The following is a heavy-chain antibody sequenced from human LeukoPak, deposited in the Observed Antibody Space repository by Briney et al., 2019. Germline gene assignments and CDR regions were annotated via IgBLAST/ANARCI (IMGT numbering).Heavy chain of an antibody. CDR2: IYSGGST. CDR3: ARGSGYDYGGYFDY. CDR1: GFTVSSNY. V-gene: IGHV3-53*01. D-gene: IGHD5-12*01. Sequence: PGGSLRLSCAASGFTVSSNYMSWVRQAPGKGLEWVSVIYSGGSTYYADSVKGRFTISRDNSKNTLYLQMNSLRAEDTAVYYCARGSGYDYGGYFDYWGQGTLVTVSS. J-gene: IGHJ4*02.